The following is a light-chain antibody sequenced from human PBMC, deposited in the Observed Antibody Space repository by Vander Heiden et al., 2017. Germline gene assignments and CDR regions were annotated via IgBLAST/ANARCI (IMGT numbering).Light chain of an antibody. CDR2: DAS. CDR3: QQYDNLPLT. V-gene: IGKV1-33*01. CDR1: QDISNY. Sequence: DIQLTQSPSSLSASVGDRVPITCQASQDISNYLNWYQQKPGKAPKLLIYDASNLEKGVPSRFSGRGSGTDFTFTISSLQPEDIATYYCQQYDNLPLTFGGGTKVEIK. J-gene: IGKJ4*01.